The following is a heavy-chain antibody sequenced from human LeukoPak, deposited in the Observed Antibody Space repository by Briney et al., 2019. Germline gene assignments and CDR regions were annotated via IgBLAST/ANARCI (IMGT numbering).Heavy chain of an antibody. D-gene: IGHD3-22*01. CDR1: GGTFSSYA. J-gene: IGHJ4*02. V-gene: IGHV1-69*04. Sequence: SVKVSCKASGGTFSSYAISWVRQAPGQGLEWMGRIIPILGIANYAQKFQGRVTMTRDTSTSTVYMELSSLRSEDTAVYYCSLSDSSDYTYYFDYWGQGTLVTVSS. CDR3: SLSDSSDYTYYFDY. CDR2: IIPILGIA.